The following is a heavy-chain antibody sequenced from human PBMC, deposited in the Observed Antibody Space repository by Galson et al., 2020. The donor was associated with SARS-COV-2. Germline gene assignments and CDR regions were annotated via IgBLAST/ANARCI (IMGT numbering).Heavy chain of an antibody. J-gene: IGHJ4*02. Sequence: GGSPRLPCAASGFPFSSYAMAWVRQAPGKGLEWVSGISGGGGSTYYADSVKGRFTISRDISQNTVYLQMSSLRAEDTAVYYCAKDRGNDYGDQLDFWGQGTQVTVSS. V-gene: IGHV3-23*01. CDR3: AKDRGNDYGDQLDF. CDR1: GFPFSSYA. D-gene: IGHD4-17*01. CDR2: ISGGGGST.